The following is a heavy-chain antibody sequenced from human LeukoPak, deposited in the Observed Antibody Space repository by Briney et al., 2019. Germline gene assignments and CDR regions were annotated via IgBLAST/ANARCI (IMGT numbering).Heavy chain of an antibody. D-gene: IGHD3-3*01. Sequence: ASVKVSCKASGYTFTGYYMHWVRQAPGQGLEWMGWINPNSGGTNYAQKFQGRITMTRDTSISTAYMELSRLRSDDTAVYYCARGYYYDFWSGYYSSGNWFDPWGQGTLVTVSS. CDR3: ARGYYYDFWSGYYSSGNWFDP. V-gene: IGHV1-2*02. J-gene: IGHJ5*02. CDR2: INPNSGGT. CDR1: GYTFTGYY.